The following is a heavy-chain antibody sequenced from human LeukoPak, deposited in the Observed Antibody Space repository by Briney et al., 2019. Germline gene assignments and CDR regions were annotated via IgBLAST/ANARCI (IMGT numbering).Heavy chain of an antibody. CDR2: IVHSGST. CDR1: GGSFSGYY. Sequence: SETLSLTCAVYGGSFSGYYWSWIRQPPGKGLDWIGEIVHSGSTKYNPSLKSRVTISVDTSKNQFSLTLTSVTAADTAVYYCARFGSSTWYKGVFDIWGQGTMVTVAS. V-gene: IGHV4-34*12. D-gene: IGHD6-13*01. CDR3: ARFGSSTWYKGVFDI. J-gene: IGHJ3*02.